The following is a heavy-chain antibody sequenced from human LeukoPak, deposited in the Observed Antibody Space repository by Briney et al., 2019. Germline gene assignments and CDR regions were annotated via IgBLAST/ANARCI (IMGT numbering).Heavy chain of an antibody. CDR2: ISGNGGVI. CDR1: GFTFSDNY. Sequence: GSLRLSCAASGFTFSDNYMTWVRQAPGKGLEWLSYISGNGGVIQYADSVKGRFTISRDNAKNSLYLQMNSLRAEDTAVYYCARGKTTVTVRVETYYYYYYMDVWGKGTTVTISS. D-gene: IGHD4-17*01. J-gene: IGHJ6*03. V-gene: IGHV3-11*01. CDR3: ARGKTTVTVRVETYYYYYYMDV.